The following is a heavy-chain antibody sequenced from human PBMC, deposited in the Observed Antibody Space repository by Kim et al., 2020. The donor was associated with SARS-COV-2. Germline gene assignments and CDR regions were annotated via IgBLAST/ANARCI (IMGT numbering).Heavy chain of an antibody. CDR1: GGTFSSYA. D-gene: IGHD3-3*01. J-gene: IGHJ6*02. CDR3: ASEFWSGRRDGMDV. V-gene: IGHV1-69*13. CDR2: IIPIFGTA. Sequence: SVKVSCKASGGTFSSYAISWVRQAPGQGLEWMGGIIPIFGTANYAQKFQGRVTITADESTSTAYMELISLRSEDTAVYYCASEFWSGRRDGMDVWGQGTTVTVSS.